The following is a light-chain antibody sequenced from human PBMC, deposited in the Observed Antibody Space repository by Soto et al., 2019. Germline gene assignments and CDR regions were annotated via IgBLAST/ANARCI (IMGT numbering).Light chain of an antibody. CDR2: DNN. CDR1: SSNIGNNY. Sequence: QSVLTQPPSVSAAPGQSGTISCSGSSSNIGNNYVSWYQQLPGTAPKLLIYDNNKRPSVITDRFSGSKSGTSATRGITGLQTGDEADYYCGTWDSSLSAVVFGGGTKLTVL. J-gene: IGLJ2*01. CDR3: GTWDSSLSAVV. V-gene: IGLV1-51*01.